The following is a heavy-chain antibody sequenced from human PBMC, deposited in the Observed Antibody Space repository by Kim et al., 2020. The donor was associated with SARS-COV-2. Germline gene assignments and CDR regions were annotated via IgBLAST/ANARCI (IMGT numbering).Heavy chain of an antibody. J-gene: IGHJ5*02. D-gene: IGHD3-3*01. V-gene: IGHV1-46*01. Sequence: SVKVSCKASGYTFTSYYMHWVRQAPGQGLEWMGIINPSGGSTSYAQKFQGRVTMTRDTSTSTVYMELSSLRSEDTAVYYCARGIGAPYYDFWSGYYPPATNWFDPWGQGTLVTVSS. CDR2: INPSGGST. CDR3: ARGIGAPYYDFWSGYYPPATNWFDP. CDR1: GYTFTSYY.